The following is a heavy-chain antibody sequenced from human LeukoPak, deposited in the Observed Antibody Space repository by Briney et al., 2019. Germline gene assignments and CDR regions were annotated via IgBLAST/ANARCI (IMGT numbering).Heavy chain of an antibody. V-gene: IGHV3-30-3*01. CDR3: ARGRPHGNDY. D-gene: IGHD4-23*01. CDR1: GFTFSSYA. J-gene: IGHJ4*02. Sequence: GGSPRLSCAASGFTFSSYAMHWVRQAPGKGLEWVAVITYDGSNKYYADSVKGRFTISRDNSKNTLYLQMNSLRAEDTAVYYCARGRPHGNDYWGQGTLVTVSS. CDR2: ITYDGSNK.